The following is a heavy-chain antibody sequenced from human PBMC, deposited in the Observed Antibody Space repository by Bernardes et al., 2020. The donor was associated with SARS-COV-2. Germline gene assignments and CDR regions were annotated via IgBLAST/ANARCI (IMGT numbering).Heavy chain of an antibody. CDR2: INHSGST. V-gene: IGHV4-34*01. Sequence: SETLSLTCAVYGGSFSGYYWSWIRQPPGKGLEWIGEINHSGSTNYNPSLKSRVTISVDTSKNQFSLKLSSVTAADTAVYYCARRTGSWYGGHLERRGFDPWGQGTLVTVSS. D-gene: IGHD6-13*01. CDR1: GGSFSGYY. CDR3: ARRTGSWYGGHLERRGFDP. J-gene: IGHJ5*02.